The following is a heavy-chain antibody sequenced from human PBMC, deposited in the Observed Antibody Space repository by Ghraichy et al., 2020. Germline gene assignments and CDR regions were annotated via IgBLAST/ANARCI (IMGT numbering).Heavy chain of an antibody. D-gene: IGHD3-3*01. CDR2: INHSGST. Sequence: SETLSLTCAVYGGSFSGYYWSWIRQPPGKGLEWIGEINHSGSTNYNPSLKSRVTISVDTSKNQFSLKLSSVTAADTAVYYCARGTRYDFWSGYYADYWGQGTLVTVSS. V-gene: IGHV4-34*01. CDR1: GGSFSGYY. J-gene: IGHJ4*02. CDR3: ARGTRYDFWSGYYADY.